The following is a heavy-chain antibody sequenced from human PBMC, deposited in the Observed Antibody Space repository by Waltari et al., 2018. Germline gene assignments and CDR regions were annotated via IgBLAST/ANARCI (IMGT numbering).Heavy chain of an antibody. CDR2: IYHSGST. CDR1: GCSISSGNW. V-gene: IGHV4-4*02. D-gene: IGHD2-15*01. Sequence: QVQLQESGPGLVKPSGTLSLTCAVPGCSISSGNWWRWARQPPGKGLEWIGEIYHSGSTNYNPSLKSRVTISVDKSKNQFSLKLSSVTAADTAVYYCARVRGDCSGGSCYYYGMDVWGQGTTVTVSS. CDR3: ARVRGDCSGGSCYYYGMDV. J-gene: IGHJ6*02.